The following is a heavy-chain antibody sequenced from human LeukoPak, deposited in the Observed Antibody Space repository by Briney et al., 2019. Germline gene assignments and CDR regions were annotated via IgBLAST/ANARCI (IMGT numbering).Heavy chain of an antibody. J-gene: IGHJ4*02. CDR1: GYTFTGYG. Sequence: ASVKVSCKASGYTFTGYGISWVRQAPGQGLEWMGWINPNSGGTNYAQKFQGRVTMTRDTSISTAYMELSRLRSDDTAVYYCARVDNWNYNYWGQGTLVTVSS. CDR2: INPNSGGT. D-gene: IGHD1-7*01. V-gene: IGHV1-2*02. CDR3: ARVDNWNYNY.